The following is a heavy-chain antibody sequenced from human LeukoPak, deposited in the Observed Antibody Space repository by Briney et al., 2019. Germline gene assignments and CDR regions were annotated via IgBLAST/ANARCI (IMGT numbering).Heavy chain of an antibody. Sequence: SETLSLTCTVSGGSISSYYWSWIRQPAGKGLEWIGRIYTSGSTNYNPSLKSRVTMSVDTSKSQFSLKLSSVTAADTAVYYCARDTYYYDSSGYSPSLDYWGQGTLVTVSS. V-gene: IGHV4-4*07. CDR1: GGSISSYY. CDR3: ARDTYYYDSSGYSPSLDY. J-gene: IGHJ4*02. CDR2: IYTSGST. D-gene: IGHD3-22*01.